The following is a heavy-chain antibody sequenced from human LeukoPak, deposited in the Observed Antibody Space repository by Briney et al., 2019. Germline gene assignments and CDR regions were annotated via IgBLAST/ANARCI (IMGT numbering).Heavy chain of an antibody. Sequence: SETLSLTCTVSGGSISSYYRSWIRQPPGKGLEWIGYIYYSGSTNYNPSLKSRVTISVDTSKNQFSLKLSSVTAADTAVYYCASYQSGSYYYWGQGTLVTVSS. CDR1: GGSISSYY. D-gene: IGHD1-26*01. V-gene: IGHV4-59*01. CDR2: IYYSGST. J-gene: IGHJ4*02. CDR3: ASYQSGSYYY.